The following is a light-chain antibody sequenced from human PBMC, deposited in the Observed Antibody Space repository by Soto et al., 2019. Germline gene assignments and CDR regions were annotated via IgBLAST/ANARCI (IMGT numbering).Light chain of an antibody. V-gene: IGKV1-5*01. CDR3: QQYYSIPPT. CDR1: QSISSW. CDR2: DAS. J-gene: IGKJ4*01. Sequence: DIQMTQSPSTLSASVGDRVTITCRASQSISSWLAWYQQKPGKAPKLLIYDASSLESGVPSRFSGRGSGTEFTLTISSLQAEDVAVYYCQQYYSIPPTFGGGTKVDI.